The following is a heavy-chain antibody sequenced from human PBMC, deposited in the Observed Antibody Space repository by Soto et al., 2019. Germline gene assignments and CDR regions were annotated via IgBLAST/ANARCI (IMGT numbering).Heavy chain of an antibody. V-gene: IGHV4-34*01. CDR2: INHSGTT. CDR3: ARRGGWSPPSED. D-gene: IGHD6-19*01. Sequence: QVQLQQWGAGQLKPSETLSLTCAVYGVSFRGYYWAWIRQSPGKGLEWIGDINHSGTTHYNPSLKSRVTISLDTSKNQFSLRLTSVTAGDTATYFCARRGGWSPPSEDWGQGTLVTVSS. J-gene: IGHJ4*02. CDR1: GVSFRGYY.